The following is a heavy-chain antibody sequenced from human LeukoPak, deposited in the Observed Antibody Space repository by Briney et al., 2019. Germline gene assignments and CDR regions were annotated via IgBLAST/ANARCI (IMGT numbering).Heavy chain of an antibody. D-gene: IGHD3-9*01. CDR2: IYHSGST. Sequence: SETLSLTCAVSGGSISSSNWWSWVRQPPGKGLEWIGEIYHSGSTNYNPSLKSRVTISVDKSKNQFSLKLSSVTAADTAVYYCARAGAGYDILTGWGTPVDAFDIWGQGTMVTVSS. V-gene: IGHV4-4*02. CDR1: GGSISSSNW. J-gene: IGHJ3*02. CDR3: ARAGAGYDILTGWGTPVDAFDI.